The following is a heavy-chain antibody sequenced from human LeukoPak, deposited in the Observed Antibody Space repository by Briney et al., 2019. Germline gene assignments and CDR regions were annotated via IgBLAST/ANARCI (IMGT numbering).Heavy chain of an antibody. Sequence: PGGSLRLSCAVSAFTVSSNYVSWVRQAPGKGLDWVSVIYGGGSTNYADSVKGRFTISRDNSKNTLYLQMNSLRAEDTAVYYCARDHSGSYQRAFDIWGQGTVVTVSS. CDR2: IYGGGST. D-gene: IGHD1-26*01. CDR1: AFTVSSNY. CDR3: ARDHSGSYQRAFDI. V-gene: IGHV3-66*02. J-gene: IGHJ3*02.